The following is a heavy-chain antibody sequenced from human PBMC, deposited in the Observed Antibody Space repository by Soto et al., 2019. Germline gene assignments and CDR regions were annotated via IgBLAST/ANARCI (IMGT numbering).Heavy chain of an antibody. D-gene: IGHD5-12*01. CDR1: GYTFTNYG. J-gene: IGHJ3*02. CDR3: AAGVTYDGNFDI. V-gene: IGHV1-58*02. Sequence: GPQVKVSCKAAGYTFTNYGISWVRQAPGQGLEWMGWIVVGSGNTNYAQKSQERVSITRDMSTRTAYLELSSLRSEDTAVYYCAAGVTYDGNFDIWGQGTMVTVSS. CDR2: IVVGSGNT.